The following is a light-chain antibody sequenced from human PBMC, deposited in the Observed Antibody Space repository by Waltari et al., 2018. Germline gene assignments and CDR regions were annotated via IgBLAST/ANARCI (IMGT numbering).Light chain of an antibody. Sequence: QSVLTQPPSVSGAPGQRVTISCTGSSSNIGARYDVHWYQQFPGTAPKLLMYGNNNRPSGVPDRFSGSRSGTSASLAITGLQAEDEADYYCQSYDTSLSGPVLFGGGTKLTVL. CDR3: QSYDTSLSGPVL. CDR1: SSNIGARYD. V-gene: IGLV1-40*01. CDR2: GNN. J-gene: IGLJ2*01.